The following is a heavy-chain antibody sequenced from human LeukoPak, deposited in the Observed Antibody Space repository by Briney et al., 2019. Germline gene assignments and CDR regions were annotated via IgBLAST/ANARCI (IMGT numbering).Heavy chain of an antibody. Sequence: SETLSLTCTVSGGSISSGSYYWSWIRQPAGKGLEWIGRIYTSGSTNYNPSLKSRVTISVDTSKNQFSLKLSSVTAADTAVYYCARYYYDSSGYYPGYWGQGTLVTVSP. J-gene: IGHJ4*02. CDR1: GGSISSGSYY. CDR3: ARYYYDSSGYYPGY. CDR2: IYTSGST. V-gene: IGHV4-61*02. D-gene: IGHD3-22*01.